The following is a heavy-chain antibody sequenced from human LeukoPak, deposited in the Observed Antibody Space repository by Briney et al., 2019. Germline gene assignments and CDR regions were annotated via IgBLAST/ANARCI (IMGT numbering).Heavy chain of an antibody. CDR3: AKFYYYDSSGYYDYFDY. J-gene: IGHJ4*02. V-gene: IGHV3-23*01. D-gene: IGHD3-22*01. CDR2: ISGSGGST. Sequence: PGGSLRLSCAASGFTFSSYAMSWVRQAPGKGLEWVSAISGSGGSTYYADSVKGRFTISRDNSKNTLYLQMNSLRAEDTAVYYCAKFYYYDSSGYYDYFDYWGQGTLVTVPS. CDR1: GFTFSSYA.